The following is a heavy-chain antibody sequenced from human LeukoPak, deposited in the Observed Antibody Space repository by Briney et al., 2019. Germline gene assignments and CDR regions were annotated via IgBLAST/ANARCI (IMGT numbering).Heavy chain of an antibody. Sequence: ASVKVSCKASGYTFTGYYMHWVRQAPRQGLAWMGRINPNSGGTNYAQKFQGRVTMTRDTSISTAYMELSRLRSDHTAVYDCARDSDIVVVVAAPGDYWGEGTLVTVSS. CDR2: INPNSGGT. J-gene: IGHJ4*02. D-gene: IGHD2-15*01. CDR3: ARDSDIVVVVAAPGDY. V-gene: IGHV1-2*06. CDR1: GYTFTGYY.